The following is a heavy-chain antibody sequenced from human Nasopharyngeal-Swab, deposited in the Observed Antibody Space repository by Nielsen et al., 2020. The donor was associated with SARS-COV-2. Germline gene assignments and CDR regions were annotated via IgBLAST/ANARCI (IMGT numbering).Heavy chain of an antibody. Sequence: KVSCKASGGTFSSYAISWVRQAPGQGLEWMGGIIPIFGTANYAQKFQGRVTITADESTSTAYMELSSLRSEDTAVYYCASPGGIAAAGTGDAFDIWGQGTMVTVSS. V-gene: IGHV1-69*01. D-gene: IGHD6-13*01. CDR1: GGTFSSYA. CDR2: IIPIFGTA. CDR3: ASPGGIAAAGTGDAFDI. J-gene: IGHJ3*02.